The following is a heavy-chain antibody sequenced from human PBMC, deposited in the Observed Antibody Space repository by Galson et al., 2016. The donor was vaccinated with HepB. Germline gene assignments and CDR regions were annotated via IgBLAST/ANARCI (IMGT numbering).Heavy chain of an antibody. D-gene: IGHD5-12*01. CDR2: ISYDGSHK. Sequence: SLRLSCAASGFTFSSHGMQWVRQAPGKGLEWVAIISYDGSHKYYSDSVKGCFAISRDNSKNALYLQMSSLRAEDTAVYYCARVKDEYNSGWNVNDYWGQGILVTVPS. V-gene: IGHV3-30*19. J-gene: IGHJ4*02. CDR1: GFTFSSHG. CDR3: ARVKDEYNSGWNVNDY.